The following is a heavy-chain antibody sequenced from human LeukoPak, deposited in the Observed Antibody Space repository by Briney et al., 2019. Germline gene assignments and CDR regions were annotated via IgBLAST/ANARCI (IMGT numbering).Heavy chain of an antibody. D-gene: IGHD3-3*01. Sequence: GESLKISCKGSGYSFTNYWIGWVRQMPGKGLEWMGIIYPADSDTKYSPSFQGQVTISADKSISTAYLQWSSLKASDTAMYYCASFLGDFWSGYYMSPRPDAFEIWGQGTMVTVSS. CDR2: IYPADSDT. J-gene: IGHJ3*02. CDR1: GYSFTNYW. V-gene: IGHV5-51*01. CDR3: ASFLGDFWSGYYMSPRPDAFEI.